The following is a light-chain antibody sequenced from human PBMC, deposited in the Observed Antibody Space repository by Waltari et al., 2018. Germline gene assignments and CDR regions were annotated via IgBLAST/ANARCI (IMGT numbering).Light chain of an antibody. CDR1: SSHVGGSNH. CDR2: DVT. J-gene: IGLJ1*01. V-gene: IGLV2-11*01. Sequence: QSALTPPPSVSGSPGQSVTIPCTGASSHVGGSNHLSWSQQHPGKAPKFIIYDVTKRPSGVPDRFSGSKSGNTASLTISGLQAEDEADYYCCSYAGSLYLFGTGTKVTVL. CDR3: CSYAGSLYL.